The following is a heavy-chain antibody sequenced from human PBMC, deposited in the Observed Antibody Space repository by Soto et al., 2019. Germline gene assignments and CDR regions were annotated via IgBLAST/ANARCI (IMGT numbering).Heavy chain of an antibody. J-gene: IGHJ4*02. CDR3: VRDSHGDY. CDR1: GFTFSNYW. V-gene: IGHV3-74*01. Sequence: EVQLVESGGGLVQPGGSLRLSCAGSGFTFSNYWMHWVRQAPGKGLEWVSRIDHDGPTDYADSVRGRFTISRDNAENTLYLQMNSLRPVDKAVYYCVRDSHGDYWGQGTLVNVSS. CDR2: IDHDGPT.